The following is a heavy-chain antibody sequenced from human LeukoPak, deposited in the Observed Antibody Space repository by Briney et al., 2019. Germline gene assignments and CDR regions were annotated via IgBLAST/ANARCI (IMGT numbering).Heavy chain of an antibody. CDR2: IKSDGSDT. D-gene: IGHD3/OR15-3a*01. Sequence: GGSLRLSCAASGFTFSTYWMHWVRQAPGEGLVWVSRIKSDGSDTSYADSVKGRFTISRDNAKNTLYLQMNSLRAEDTAVYYRARGFWTGVEYWGQGALVAVSS. J-gene: IGHJ4*02. CDR3: ARGFWTGVEY. CDR1: GFTFSTYW. V-gene: IGHV3-74*01.